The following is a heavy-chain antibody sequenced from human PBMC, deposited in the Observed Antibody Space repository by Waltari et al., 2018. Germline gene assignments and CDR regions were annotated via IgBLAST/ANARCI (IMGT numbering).Heavy chain of an antibody. CDR3: ATYIGASLGTAAFDV. J-gene: IGHJ3*01. CDR1: GVSITTHRHN. V-gene: IGHV4-39*01. Sequence: QLQLQESGPGLVKPSETLSLTCSVSGVSITTHRHNWGWIRQPPGQGLEWIGTISYKGATYSSPSLRSRVTIFRDTSKNQLSLKLGSVTAADTAFYYCATYIGASLGTAAFDVWGQGTMVTVSS. D-gene: IGHD5-12*01. CDR2: ISYKGAT.